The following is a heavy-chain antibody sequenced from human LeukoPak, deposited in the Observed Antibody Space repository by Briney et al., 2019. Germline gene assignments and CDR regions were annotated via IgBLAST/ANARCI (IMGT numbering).Heavy chain of an antibody. CDR3: ARGLLSGSYYNRILHNRKYYFDS. Sequence: SETLSLTCNVSGGSISSSTNYWGWIRQPPGKRLEWIGSFYFSGSTYIHPTLKSRVTISVDTSKNQFSLSLSSVTVADTAVYYCARGLLSGSYYNRILHNRKYYFDSWGQGTLVTVSS. D-gene: IGHD1-26*01. CDR1: GGSISSSTNY. V-gene: IGHV4-39*01. J-gene: IGHJ4*02. CDR2: FYFSGST.